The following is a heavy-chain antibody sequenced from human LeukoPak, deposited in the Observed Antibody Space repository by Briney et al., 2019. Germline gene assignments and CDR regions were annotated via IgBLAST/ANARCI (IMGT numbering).Heavy chain of an antibody. V-gene: IGHV3-21*01. CDR2: ISSTSSYI. D-gene: IGHD2-2*01. Sequence: GGSLRLSCEASGFTFSSYNMNWVRQAPGKGLEWVSSISSTSSYIYYTDSLKGRFTISRGNAKNSLYLQMNDLRAEDTAVYYCARVTGSYAEIDYWGQGTLVTVSS. CDR1: GFTFSSYN. CDR3: ARVTGSYAEIDY. J-gene: IGHJ4*02.